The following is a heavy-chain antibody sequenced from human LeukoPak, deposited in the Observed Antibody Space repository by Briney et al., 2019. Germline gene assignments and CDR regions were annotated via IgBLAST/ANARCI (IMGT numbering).Heavy chain of an antibody. CDR2: IYSGGST. CDR1: GFTFSSYA. Sequence: GGSLRLSCAASGFTFSSYAMSWVRQAPGKGLEWVSVIYSGGSTYYADSVKGRFTISRDNSKNTLYLQMNSLRAGDTAVYYCARDSAVVVKPLGAFDIWGQGTMVTVSS. D-gene: IGHD3-22*01. J-gene: IGHJ3*02. CDR3: ARDSAVVVKPLGAFDI. V-gene: IGHV3-53*01.